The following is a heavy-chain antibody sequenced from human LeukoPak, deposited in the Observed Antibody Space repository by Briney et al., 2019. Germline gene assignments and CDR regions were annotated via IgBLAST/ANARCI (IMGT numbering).Heavy chain of an antibody. CDR3: ARASYSSWTFFEY. CDR2: ITSGGNT. D-gene: IGHD6-6*01. J-gene: IGHJ4*02. V-gene: IGHV3-53*01. CDR1: GLTFSSSS. Sequence: GGSLRLSCAASGLTFSSSSLSWVRQAPGKGLEWVSLITSGGNTYYSDSVRGRFTVSRDNSKNTLFLQMNSLRADDTAVYYCARASYSSWTFFEYWGQGTLVSVSS.